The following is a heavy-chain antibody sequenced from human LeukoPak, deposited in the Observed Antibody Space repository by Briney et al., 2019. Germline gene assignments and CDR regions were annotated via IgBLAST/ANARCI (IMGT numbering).Heavy chain of an antibody. CDR2: INPNSGGT. J-gene: IGHJ5*02. CDR1: GYTFTGYY. D-gene: IGHD2-15*01. Sequence: APVKVSCKASGYTFTGYYMHWVRQAPGQGLEWMGRINPNSGGTNYAQKFQGRVTMTRDTSISTAYMELSRLRSDDTAVYYCAQGYCSDGSCFGGWFDPWGQGTLVTVSS. CDR3: AQGYCSDGSCFGGWFDP. V-gene: IGHV1-2*06.